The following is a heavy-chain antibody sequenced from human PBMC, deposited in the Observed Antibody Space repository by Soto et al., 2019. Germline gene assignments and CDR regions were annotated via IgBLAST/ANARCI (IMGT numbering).Heavy chain of an antibody. CDR3: AIDLGFCSTTACYPWFDP. D-gene: IGHD2-2*01. V-gene: IGHV4-59*01. CDR2: TYYSGNT. CDR1: GGSISNYY. J-gene: IGHJ5*02. Sequence: PSETLSLTCTVSGGSISNYYWSWIRQPPGKGLEWIGYTYYSGNTNYNPSLKSRVTISVDTSRNQFSLKLTSVTAADTAVYYCAIDLGFCSTTACYPWFDPWGQGTLVTVS.